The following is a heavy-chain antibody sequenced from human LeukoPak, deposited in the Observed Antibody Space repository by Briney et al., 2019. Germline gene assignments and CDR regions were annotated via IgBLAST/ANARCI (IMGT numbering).Heavy chain of an antibody. D-gene: IGHD6-13*01. CDR2: IWYDGSNK. CDR1: GFTFSSYA. Sequence: GGSLRLSCAASGFTFSSYAMHWVRQAPGKGLEWVAVIWYDGSNKYYADSVKGRFTISRDNSKNTLYLQMNSLRAEDTAVYYCARESAAAGSFDYWGQGTLVTVSS. J-gene: IGHJ4*02. V-gene: IGHV3-33*08. CDR3: ARESAAAGSFDY.